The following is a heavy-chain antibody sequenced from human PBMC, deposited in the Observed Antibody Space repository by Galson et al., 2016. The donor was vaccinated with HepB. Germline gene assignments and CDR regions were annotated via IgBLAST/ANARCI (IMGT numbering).Heavy chain of an antibody. V-gene: IGHV4-4*02. CDR1: GGAISENYW. Sequence: ETLSLTCAVSGGAISENYWWTWVRQPPGKGLEWIGEIYQSGDTNFNPSLQSRVTMSVDKSKNLFSLSLTSVTAADTAMYYCARHPARAGSAFFDDWGQGSLVTVSS. D-gene: IGHD2-15*01. CDR3: ARHPARAGSAFFDD. CDR2: IYQSGDT. J-gene: IGHJ4*02.